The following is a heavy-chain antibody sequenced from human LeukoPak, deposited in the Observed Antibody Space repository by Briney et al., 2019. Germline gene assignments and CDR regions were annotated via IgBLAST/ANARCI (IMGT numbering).Heavy chain of an antibody. Sequence: ASVKVSCKTSGYTLINYAISWVRQAPGQGLEWLGWITGYDANTKYAQKIQGRVTMTIDMSTSTAYMELRSLRSDDTAVYYCARDDPAYDRRGYYYWGQGSLVTVSS. CDR3: ARDDPAYDRRGYYY. V-gene: IGHV1-18*01. CDR1: GYTLINYA. J-gene: IGHJ4*02. D-gene: IGHD3-22*01. CDR2: ITGYDANT.